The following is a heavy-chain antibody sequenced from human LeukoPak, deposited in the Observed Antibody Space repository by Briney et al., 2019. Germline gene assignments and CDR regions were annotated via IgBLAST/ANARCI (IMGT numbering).Heavy chain of an antibody. CDR1: GGSISSGSYY. V-gene: IGHV4-61*02. J-gene: IGHJ4*02. CDR2: IYTSGST. D-gene: IGHD6-19*01. CDR3: AREAYNSGWYADH. Sequence: PSQTLSLTCTVSGGSISSGSYYWSWIRQPAGKGLEWIGRIYTSGSTNYNPSLKSRVTISVDTSKNQFSLKLSSVTAADTAVYYCAREAYNSGWYADHWGQGTLVTVSS.